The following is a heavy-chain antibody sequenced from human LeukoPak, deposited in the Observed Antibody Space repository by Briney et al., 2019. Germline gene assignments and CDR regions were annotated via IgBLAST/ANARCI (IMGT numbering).Heavy chain of an antibody. J-gene: IGHJ4*02. CDR2: ISSSGSTI. D-gene: IGHD6-13*01. Sequence: GGSLRLSCAASGFTFSDYYMSWIRQAPGKGLEWVSYISSSGSTIYYADSVKGRFTISRDNAKNTLYLQMNSLRAEDTAVYYCARVQQQLAHFDYWGQGTLVTVSS. CDR3: ARVQQQLAHFDY. V-gene: IGHV3-11*04. CDR1: GFTFSDYY.